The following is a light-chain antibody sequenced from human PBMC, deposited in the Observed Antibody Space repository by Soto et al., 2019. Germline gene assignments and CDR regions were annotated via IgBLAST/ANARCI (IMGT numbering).Light chain of an antibody. CDR2: SAS. CDR1: QNIDKS. CDR3: QQSHSSPFA. Sequence: DIQMTQSPSSLSATVGDRVTLTCRASQNIDKSLNWYQQKPGKAPKVLIYSASRLESGVPSRFSASGSGTDFALTITNLQSDDFAIYFCQQSHSSPFAFGPGTRVDL. J-gene: IGKJ3*01. V-gene: IGKV1-39*01.